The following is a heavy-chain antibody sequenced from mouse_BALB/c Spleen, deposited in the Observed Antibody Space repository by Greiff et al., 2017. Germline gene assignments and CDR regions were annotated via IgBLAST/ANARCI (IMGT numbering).Heavy chain of an antibody. Sequence: QVQLQQSGPELVKPGASVRISCKASGYTFTSYYIHWVKQRPGQGLEWIGWIYPGNVNTKYNEKFKGKATLTADKSSSTAYMQLSSLTSEDSAVYFCARSIYRYAMDYWGQGTSVTVSS. V-gene: IGHV1S56*01. CDR1: GYTFTSYY. J-gene: IGHJ4*01. CDR3: ARSIYRYAMDY. D-gene: IGHD2-1*01. CDR2: IYPGNVNT.